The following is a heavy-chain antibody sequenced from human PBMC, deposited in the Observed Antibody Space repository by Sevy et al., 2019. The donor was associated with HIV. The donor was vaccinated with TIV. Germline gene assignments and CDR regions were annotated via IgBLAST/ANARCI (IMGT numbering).Heavy chain of an antibody. V-gene: IGHV3-15*01. J-gene: IGHJ1*01. CDR3: TTEGAD. CDR1: GFSFSDAW. Sequence: GGSLRLSCAASGFSFSDAWLSWVRQVPGKGLEWVGRVRSKGDGGTAEYAAPVTGRFTIARDDAKKTMYVQMNNLKNDDTGICYGTTEGADWGQGTLVTVSS. CDR2: VRSKGDGGTA.